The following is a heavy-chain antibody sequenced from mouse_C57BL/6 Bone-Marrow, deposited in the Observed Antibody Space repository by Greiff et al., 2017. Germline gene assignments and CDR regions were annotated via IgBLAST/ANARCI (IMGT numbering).Heavy chain of an antibody. V-gene: IGHV1-61*01. CDR1: GYTFTSYW. Sequence: QVQLQQPGAELVRPGSSVKLSCKASGYTFTSYWMDWVKQRPGQGLEWIGNIYPSDSETHYNQKFKDKATLTVDKSSSTAYMQLSSLTSEDSAVYDCARGGRGMDYWGQGTSVTVSS. J-gene: IGHJ4*01. CDR3: ARGGRGMDY. CDR2: IYPSDSET.